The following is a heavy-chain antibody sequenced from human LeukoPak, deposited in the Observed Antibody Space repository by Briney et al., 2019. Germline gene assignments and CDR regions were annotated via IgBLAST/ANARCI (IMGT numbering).Heavy chain of an antibody. CDR1: GGTFSSYA. CDR2: IIPTLGIA. Sequence: SVKVSCKASGGTFSSYAISWVRQAPGQGLEWMGRIIPTLGIANYAQKFQGRVTMTRNTSISTAYMELSSLRSEDTAVYYCARSDAFDIWGQGTMVTVSS. J-gene: IGHJ3*02. V-gene: IGHV1-69*04. CDR3: ARSDAFDI.